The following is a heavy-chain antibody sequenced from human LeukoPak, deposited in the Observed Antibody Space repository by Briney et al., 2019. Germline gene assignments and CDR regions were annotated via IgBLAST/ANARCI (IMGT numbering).Heavy chain of an antibody. CDR1: GGSFSGYY. V-gene: IGHV4-34*01. J-gene: IGHJ4*02. CDR2: INHSGST. Sequence: PSETLSLTCAVYGGSFSGYYWSWIRQPPGKGLEWIGEINHSGSTNYNPSLKSRVTISVDTSKNQFSLKLSSVTAADTAVHYCARGSWVGATTFDYWGQGTLVTVSS. D-gene: IGHD1-26*01. CDR3: ARGSWVGATTFDY.